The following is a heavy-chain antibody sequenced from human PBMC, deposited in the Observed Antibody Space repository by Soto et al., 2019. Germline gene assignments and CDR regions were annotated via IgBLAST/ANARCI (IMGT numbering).Heavy chain of an antibody. V-gene: IGHV1-18*01. Sequence: GASVKVSCKASGYTFTSYGISWVRQAPGQGLEWMGWISAYNGNTNYAQKLQGRVTMTTDTSTSTAYMELRSLRSDDTAVYYCARGVVVPAAMVMGWFVRSGQGTRVTVAS. CDR3: ARGVVVPAAMVMGWFVR. J-gene: IGHJ5*02. D-gene: IGHD2-2*01. CDR1: GYTFTSYG. CDR2: ISAYNGNT.